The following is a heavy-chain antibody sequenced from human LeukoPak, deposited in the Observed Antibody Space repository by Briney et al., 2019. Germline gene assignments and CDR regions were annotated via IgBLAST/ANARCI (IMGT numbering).Heavy chain of an antibody. D-gene: IGHD5-18*01. CDR3: ARDASRIQLWPL. CDR2: IYYSGST. J-gene: IGHJ4*02. CDR1: GFTFSDYY. Sequence: GSLRLFCAASGFTFSDYYMSWIRQAPGKGLEWIGCIYYSGSTHYSPSLKSLVTISVDMSKNQFSLKLSSVTAADTAIYYCARDASRIQLWPLWGQGTLVTVSS. V-gene: IGHV4-59*12.